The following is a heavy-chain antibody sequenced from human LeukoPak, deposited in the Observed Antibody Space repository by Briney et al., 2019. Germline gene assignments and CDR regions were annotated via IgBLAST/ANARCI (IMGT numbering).Heavy chain of an antibody. V-gene: IGHV4-38-2*02. CDR2: VSDSGST. CDR1: GYSISSGYY. CDR3: ARETFYYDSSGSIRGGYFDY. Sequence: SETLSLTCTVSGYSISSGYYWGWIRQPPGKGLEWIASVSDSGSTFSNPSLKSRVTMSVDTSKNHFSLKLSSVTAADTAVYYCARETFYYDSSGSIRGGYFDYWGREPWSPSPQ. D-gene: IGHD3-22*01. J-gene: IGHJ4*02.